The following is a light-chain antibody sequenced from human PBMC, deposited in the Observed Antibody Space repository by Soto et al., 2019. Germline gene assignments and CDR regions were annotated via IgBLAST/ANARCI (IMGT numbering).Light chain of an antibody. J-gene: IGLJ2*01. CDR2: GNT. Sequence: QSVLTQPPSVSGAPGQRVTTSCTGSSSNIGAGYAVHWYQQFPGTAPKLLIYGNTIRPSGVPDRFSGSNSGTSASLAITGLQAEDEADYYCQSYDTSLSGFVFGGGTKLTVL. CDR3: QSYDTSLSGFV. V-gene: IGLV1-40*01. CDR1: SSNIGAGYA.